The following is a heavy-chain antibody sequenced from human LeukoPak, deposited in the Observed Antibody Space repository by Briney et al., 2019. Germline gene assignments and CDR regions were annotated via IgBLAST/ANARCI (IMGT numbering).Heavy chain of an antibody. CDR1: GGSISSYY. Sequence: SETLSLTCTVSGGSISSYYWSWIRQPAGKGLEWIGRIYTSGSTNYNPSLKSRVTISVDTSKTQFSLKLSSVTAADTAVYYCAKDVGRIYYDSSGYYPTPGHYFDYWGQGTLVTVSS. D-gene: IGHD3-22*01. CDR2: IYTSGST. J-gene: IGHJ4*02. V-gene: IGHV4-4*07. CDR3: AKDVGRIYYDSSGYYPTPGHYFDY.